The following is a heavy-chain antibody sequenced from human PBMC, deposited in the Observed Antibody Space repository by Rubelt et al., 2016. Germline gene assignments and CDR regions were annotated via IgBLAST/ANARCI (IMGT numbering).Heavy chain of an antibody. V-gene: IGHV4-39*07. CDR2: INHSGST. D-gene: IGHD1-26*01. J-gene: IGHJ5*02. CDR1: GGSISSSSYY. CDR3: ARMYSGKFDP. Sequence: QLQLQESGPGLVKPSETLSLTCTVSGGSISSSSYYWGWIRQPPGKGLEWIGEINHSGSTNYNPSLKSRVTISVDTSKNQFSPKVSFVTAADTAVYYCARMYSGKFDPWGQGTLVTGSS.